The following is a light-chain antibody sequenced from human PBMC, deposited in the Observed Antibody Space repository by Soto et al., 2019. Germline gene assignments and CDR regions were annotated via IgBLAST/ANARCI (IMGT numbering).Light chain of an antibody. CDR3: HQYGSSRWT. V-gene: IGKV3-20*01. J-gene: IGKJ1*01. CDR1: QSVSGSY. Sequence: EIVLTQSPGTLSLSPGERATLSCRASQSVSGSYLAWYQQRPGQAPRLLIYGASSRAMGIPDRFSGSGSGTDFNLTITRLEPEDLAVYYCHQYGSSRWTFCRGTKVQIK. CDR2: GAS.